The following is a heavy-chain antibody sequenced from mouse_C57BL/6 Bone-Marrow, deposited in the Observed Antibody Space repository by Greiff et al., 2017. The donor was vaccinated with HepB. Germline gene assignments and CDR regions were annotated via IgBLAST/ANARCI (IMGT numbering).Heavy chain of an antibody. CDR2: IDPSDSYT. Sequence: QVQLQQSGAELVRPGTSVKLSCKASGYTFTSYWMHWVKQRPGQGLEWIGVIDPSDSYTNYNQKFEGKATLTVDTSSSTAYMQLSSLTSEDSAVYYCARGYSNSAWFAYWGQGTLVTVSA. CDR1: GYTFTSYW. J-gene: IGHJ3*01. V-gene: IGHV1-59*01. D-gene: IGHD2-5*01. CDR3: ARGYSNSAWFAY.